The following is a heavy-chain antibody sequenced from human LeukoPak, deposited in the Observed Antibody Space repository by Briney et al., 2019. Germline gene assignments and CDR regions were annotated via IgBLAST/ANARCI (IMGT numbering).Heavy chain of an antibody. D-gene: IGHD3-9*01. V-gene: IGHV3-23*01. CDR2: ISGSGGST. CDR1: GFTFSSYA. J-gene: IGHJ4*02. CDR3: ARGNILTGYEY. Sequence: GGSLRLSCAASGFTFSSYAMSWVRQAPGKGLEWVSAISGSGGSTYYADSVKGRFTISRDNSKNTLYLQMNSLRAEDTAVYYCARGNILTGYEYWGQGTLVTVSS.